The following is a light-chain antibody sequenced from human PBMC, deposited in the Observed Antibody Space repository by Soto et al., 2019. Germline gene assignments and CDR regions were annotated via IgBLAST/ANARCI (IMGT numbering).Light chain of an antibody. J-gene: IGKJ5*01. Sequence: DIQMTQSPSSLSASLGDRVTITCQASQDIRFYLNWYQHKTGQAPKLLIYDASQLETGVPSKFSGGGSGTDFTFTINILQAEDIGTYYCQHYNSLPITFGQGTRLEIK. V-gene: IGKV1-33*01. CDR2: DAS. CDR1: QDIRFY. CDR3: QHYNSLPIT.